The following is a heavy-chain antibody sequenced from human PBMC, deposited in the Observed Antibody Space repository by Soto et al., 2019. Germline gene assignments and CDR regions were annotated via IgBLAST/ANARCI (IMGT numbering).Heavy chain of an antibody. J-gene: IGHJ3*01. V-gene: IGHV4-31*03. Sequence: QVQLHESGPGLVKPSQTLSLTCSVSGGSISSGGYYWTWIRQRPGKGLEYIGYIAYSETFYNPSLESRVTISLDRSKNQFSLKVNSMTAADTAVYYCGGDRREGYDPRGGGYALDFWGQGTTVTVSS. CDR2: IAYSET. D-gene: IGHD5-12*01. CDR1: GGSISSGGYY. CDR3: GGDRREGYDPRGGGYALDF.